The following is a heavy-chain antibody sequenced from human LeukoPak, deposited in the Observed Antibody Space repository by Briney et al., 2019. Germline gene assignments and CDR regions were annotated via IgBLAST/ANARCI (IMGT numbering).Heavy chain of an antibody. CDR3: AKDGEELGAFDI. Sequence: GGSLRLSCAASGFTFSSYSMNWVRQAPGKGLEWVSGISRSDGRTYYADSVKGRFTISRDNSKNTLYLQMNSLRAEDTAVYYCAKDGEELGAFDIWGQGTMVTVSS. D-gene: IGHD2-21*01. V-gene: IGHV3-23*01. J-gene: IGHJ3*02. CDR1: GFTFSSYS. CDR2: ISRSDGRT.